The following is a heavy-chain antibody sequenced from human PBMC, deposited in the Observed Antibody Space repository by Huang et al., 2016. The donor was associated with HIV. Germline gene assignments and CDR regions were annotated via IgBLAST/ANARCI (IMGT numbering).Heavy chain of an antibody. D-gene: IGHD3-10*01. J-gene: IGHJ4*02. Sequence: QVQLHQWGAGLLKPSETLSLTCAVYGGSFSGYYWSWIRQPPGKGLEWIGEITHSGSTNYNPSLKSRVTISEETSKNQFSLKLSSVTAADTAVYYCARAHHYGSGSYYYWGQGTLVTVSS. CDR2: ITHSGST. V-gene: IGHV4-34*01. CDR1: GGSFSGYY. CDR3: ARAHHYGSGSYYY.